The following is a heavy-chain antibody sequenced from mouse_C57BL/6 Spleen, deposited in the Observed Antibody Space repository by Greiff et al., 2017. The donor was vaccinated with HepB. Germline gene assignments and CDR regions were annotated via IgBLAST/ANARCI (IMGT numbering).Heavy chain of an antibody. Sequence: QVQLKQPGAELVKPGASVKLSCKASGYTFTSYWMHWVKQRPGQGLEWIGMIHPNSGSTNYNEKFKSKATLTVDKSSSTAYMQLSSLTSEDSAVYYCARAGYDRYYYAMDDWGQGTSVTVSS. CDR2: IHPNSGST. V-gene: IGHV1-64*01. CDR1: GYTFTSYW. CDR3: ARAGYDRYYYAMDD. D-gene: IGHD2-2*01. J-gene: IGHJ4*01.